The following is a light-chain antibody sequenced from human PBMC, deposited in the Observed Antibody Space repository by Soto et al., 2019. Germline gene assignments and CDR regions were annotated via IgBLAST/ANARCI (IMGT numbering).Light chain of an antibody. CDR3: SSYTSSSTEV. Sequence: QSALTQPASVSGSPGQSITISCTGTSSDVGGYNYVSWYQQHPGKAPKLMIYDVSKRPSGVSNRFSGSKSGNTASLTISGLQAEDEADYYCSSYTSSSTEVFGNGTKVTVL. J-gene: IGLJ1*01. CDR1: SSDVGGYNY. CDR2: DVS. V-gene: IGLV2-14*01.